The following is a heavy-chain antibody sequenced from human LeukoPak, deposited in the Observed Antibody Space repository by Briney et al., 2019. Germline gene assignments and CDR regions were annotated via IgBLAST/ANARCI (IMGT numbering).Heavy chain of an antibody. CDR1: GGSISSGGYY. CDR3: VRELSDYDSVGFALFDF. D-gene: IGHD3-22*01. CDR2: IYHSGNT. Sequence: TSETLSLTCTVSGGSISSGGYYWSWIRQLPGKGLEWIGYIYHSGNTVYKPSLRSRVTMSVDTSKNQFSLKLTSVTPEDTAVYYCVRELSDYDSVGFALFDFWGQGTLVTVTS. J-gene: IGHJ4*02. V-gene: IGHV4-31*03.